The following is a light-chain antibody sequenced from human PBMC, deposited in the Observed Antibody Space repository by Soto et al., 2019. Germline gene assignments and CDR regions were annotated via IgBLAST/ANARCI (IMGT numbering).Light chain of an antibody. CDR2: GAS. CDR1: QSVSRR. Sequence: EIVLTQSPGTLSLSPGGRATLSCRASQSVSRRLAWYQHRPGQSPRLLMSGASMRASGVPVRFSGSGSGTSFTLTISRLEPEDFAIYYCQRYGGTPITFGLGTRLEIK. J-gene: IGKJ5*01. CDR3: QRYGGTPIT. V-gene: IGKV3-20*01.